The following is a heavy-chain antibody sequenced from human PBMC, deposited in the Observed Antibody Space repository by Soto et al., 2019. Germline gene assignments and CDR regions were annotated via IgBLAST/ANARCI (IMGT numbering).Heavy chain of an antibody. Sequence: PGESLKISCKGSGYSFTTYWIGWVRQMPGKGLEWMGIIYPSDSDSTYSPSVRGQVTFSVDKAINTAYLQWSSLKASDTAMYYCASYAGGTISPWGQGTLVTVSS. D-gene: IGHD3-16*01. CDR3: ASYAGGTISP. V-gene: IGHV5-51*01. J-gene: IGHJ5*02. CDR1: GYSFTTYW. CDR2: IYPSDSDS.